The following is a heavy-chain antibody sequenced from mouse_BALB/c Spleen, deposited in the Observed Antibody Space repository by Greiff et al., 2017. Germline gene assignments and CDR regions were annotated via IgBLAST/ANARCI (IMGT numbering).Heavy chain of an antibody. Sequence: QGQLQQSGAELARPGASVKLSCKASGYTFTDYYINWVKQRTGQGLEWIGEIYPGSGNTYYNEKFKGKATLTADKSSSTAYMQLSSLTSEDSAVYFCARGGFYAMDYWGQGTSVTVSS. CDR2: IYPGSGNT. CDR3: ARGGFYAMDY. CDR1: GYTFTDYY. V-gene: IGHV1-77*01. J-gene: IGHJ4*01.